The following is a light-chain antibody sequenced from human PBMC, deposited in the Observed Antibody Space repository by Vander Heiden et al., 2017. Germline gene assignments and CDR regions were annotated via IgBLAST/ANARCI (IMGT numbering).Light chain of an antibody. Sequence: LRSYYASWYQQKPGQAPVLVIYGKNNRPAGIPDRFSGSSSGNTASLTITGAQAEDEADYYCNSRDSSVNHVFGTGTKVTVL. CDR1: LRSYY. J-gene: IGLJ1*01. V-gene: IGLV3-19*01. CDR2: GKN. CDR3: NSRDSSVNHV.